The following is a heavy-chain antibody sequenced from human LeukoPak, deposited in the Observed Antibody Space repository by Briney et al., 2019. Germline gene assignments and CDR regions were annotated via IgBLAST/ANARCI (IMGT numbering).Heavy chain of an antibody. Sequence: ASVKVCCKASGYIFTDYAIHWLRQAPGQRPEWMGWMNGGNGNTKYSQKFQGRITLIRDTSAATAYMELSSLRSEDAAVYYCARDRRGYSYGYGLDYWGQGTLVAVSS. CDR3: ARDRRGYSYGYGLDY. CDR2: MNGGNGNT. CDR1: GYIFTDYA. J-gene: IGHJ4*02. D-gene: IGHD5-18*01. V-gene: IGHV1-3*01.